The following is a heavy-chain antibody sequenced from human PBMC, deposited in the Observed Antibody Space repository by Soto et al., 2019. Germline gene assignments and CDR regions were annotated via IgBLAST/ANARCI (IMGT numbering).Heavy chain of an antibody. CDR1: GFTFSSYP. Sequence: VRLLESGGGLVQPGGSLRLSCAASGFTFSSYPMTWVRQAPGKGLEWVSFIGASGANTYYADSVKGRFTISRDNSKETWYLQMRSLRADDTAVYYCAIQDSGYDAPFDFWGQGTLVTVSS. CDR2: IGASGANT. CDR3: AIQDSGYDAPFDF. V-gene: IGHV3-23*01. D-gene: IGHD5-12*01. J-gene: IGHJ4*02.